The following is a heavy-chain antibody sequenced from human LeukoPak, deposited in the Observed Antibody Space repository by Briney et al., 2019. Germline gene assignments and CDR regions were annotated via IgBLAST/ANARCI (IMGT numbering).Heavy chain of an antibody. CDR3: ASARWDC. V-gene: IGHV4-4*02. Sequence: PSGTLSLTCGVSGDSIITNHWWSWVRQPPGKGLEWIGEIYHSGHTNYNPSLKSRVTISLDESRNQFSLNLIYVTAADTAVYYCASARWDCWGQGTLVTVSS. D-gene: IGHD5-24*01. CDR1: GDSIITNHW. CDR2: IYHSGHT. J-gene: IGHJ4*02.